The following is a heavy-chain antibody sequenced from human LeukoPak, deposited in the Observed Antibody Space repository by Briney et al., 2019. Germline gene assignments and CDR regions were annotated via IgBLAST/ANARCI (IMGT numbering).Heavy chain of an antibody. CDR1: GFTFSNYG. J-gene: IGHJ5*02. V-gene: IGHV3-23*01. D-gene: IGHD2-15*01. CDR2: ISGGGGST. Sequence: GGSLRLSCAASGFTFSNYGMNWVRQAPGKGLEWVSPISGGGGSTYYADSVKGRFTISRDNSKNTLYLQMNSLRAEDTAIYYCAKSSGGSYSWFDPWGQGTLVTVSS. CDR3: AKSSGGSYSWFDP.